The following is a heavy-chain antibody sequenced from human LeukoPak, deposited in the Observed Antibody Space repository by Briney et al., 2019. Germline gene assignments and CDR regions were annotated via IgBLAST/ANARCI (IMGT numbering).Heavy chain of an antibody. CDR3: ARGNYYDSSVGY. CDR2: ISGSSSYI. J-gene: IGHJ4*02. V-gene: IGHV3-21*01. Sequence: GGSLRLSCAASGFTFSSYSMNWVRQAPGKGLEWVSSISGSSSYIYYADSVKGRFTISRDNAKNSLYVQMNSLRAEDTAVYYCARGNYYDSSVGYWGQGTLVTVSS. CDR1: GFTFSSYS. D-gene: IGHD3-22*01.